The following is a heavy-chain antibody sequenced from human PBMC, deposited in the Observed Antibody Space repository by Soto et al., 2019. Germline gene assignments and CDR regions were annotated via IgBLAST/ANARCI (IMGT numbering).Heavy chain of an antibody. Sequence: PSETLSLTCAVYGGSFSGYYWSWIRQPPGKGLEWIGEINHSGSTNYNPSLKSRVTISLDTSKNQFSLKLNSVTAADTAVYYCARLKAAASSWFDPWGQGTLVTVSS. CDR2: INHSGST. CDR1: GGSFSGYY. CDR3: ARLKAAASSWFDP. V-gene: IGHV4-34*01. D-gene: IGHD6-13*01. J-gene: IGHJ5*02.